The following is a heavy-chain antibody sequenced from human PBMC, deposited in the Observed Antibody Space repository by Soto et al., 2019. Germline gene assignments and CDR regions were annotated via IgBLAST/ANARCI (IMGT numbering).Heavy chain of an antibody. CDR3: AKGVPGIAVAGTGYFQH. V-gene: IGHV3-23*01. CDR1: VFPFSSYA. J-gene: IGHJ1*01. Sequence: GGSLRLSCAASVFPFSSYAMSWVRQAPGKGLEWVSRISGSGDSTYYADSVKGRFTISRDNSKNTLYLQMNSLRAEDTAVYYCAKGVPGIAVAGTGYFQHWGQGTLVTVS. D-gene: IGHD6-19*01. CDR2: ISGSGDST.